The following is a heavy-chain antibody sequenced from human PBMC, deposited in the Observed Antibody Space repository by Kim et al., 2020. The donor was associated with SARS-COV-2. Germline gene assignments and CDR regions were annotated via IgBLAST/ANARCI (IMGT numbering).Heavy chain of an antibody. CDR3: AKDGMDPGPKLDYYYYGMDV. J-gene: IGHJ6*02. Sequence: GGSLRLSCAASGFTFDDYAMHWVRQAPGKGLEWVSGISWNSGSIGYADSVKGRFTISRDNAKNSLYLQINSLRAEDTALYYCAKDGMDPGPKLDYYYYGMDVWGQGTTVTVSS. CDR1: GFTFDDYA. V-gene: IGHV3-9*01. D-gene: IGHD1-1*01. CDR2: ISWNSGSI.